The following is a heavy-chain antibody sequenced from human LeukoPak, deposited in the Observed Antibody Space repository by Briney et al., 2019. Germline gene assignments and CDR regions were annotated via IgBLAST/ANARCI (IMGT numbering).Heavy chain of an antibody. D-gene: IGHD3-10*01. J-gene: IGHJ6*03. CDR3: AKEKRDYYGSGSYWVSYYYYYMDV. CDR1: GFTFSSYG. Sequence: TGGSLRLSCAASGFTFSSYGMHWVRQAPGKGLEWVAVISYDGSNKYYADSVKGRFTISRDNSKNTLYLQTNSLRAEDTAVYYCAKEKRDYYGSGSYWVSYYYYYMDVWGKGTTVTVSS. CDR2: ISYDGSNK. V-gene: IGHV3-30*18.